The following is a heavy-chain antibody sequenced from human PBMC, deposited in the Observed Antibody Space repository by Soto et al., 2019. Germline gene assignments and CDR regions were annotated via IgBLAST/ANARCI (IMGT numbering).Heavy chain of an antibody. Sequence: LRLSCTASRFNTRFYSMSWVRQTPGKGLEWVAALSRSGGATYYADSVRGRFTISRDASKDTLFLQMSNLRAEDTALYYCSKGEMSTIRNSFDPWGQGTLVTVSS. J-gene: IGHJ5*02. D-gene: IGHD1-7*01. CDR2: LSRSGGAT. CDR3: SKGEMSTIRNSFDP. V-gene: IGHV3-23*01. CDR1: RFNTRFYS.